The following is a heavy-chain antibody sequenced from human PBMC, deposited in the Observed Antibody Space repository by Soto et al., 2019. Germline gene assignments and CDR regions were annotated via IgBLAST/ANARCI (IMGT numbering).Heavy chain of an antibody. V-gene: IGHV1-69*08. CDR2: IIPILGIA. J-gene: IGHJ4*02. CDR3: ARDQDGDYGLDY. Sequence: QVQLVQSGAEVKKPGSSVKVSCKASGGTFSSYTISWVRQAPGQGLEWMGRIIPILGIANYAQKFQGRVTITADKSTITAYMERSSLRSEDTAVYYCARDQDGDYGLDYWGQGTLVTVSS. D-gene: IGHD4-17*01. CDR1: GGTFSSYT.